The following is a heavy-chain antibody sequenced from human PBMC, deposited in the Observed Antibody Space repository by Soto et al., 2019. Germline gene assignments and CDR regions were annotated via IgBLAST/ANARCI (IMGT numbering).Heavy chain of an antibody. CDR1: GGSISSSSYY. Sequence: HLQLQESGPGLVKPSETLSLTCTVSGGSISSSSYYWGWIRQPPGKGLEWIGGIYYSGSTYYNPSLQSRVSISVDTYKNQLSRKRSSVTDADTAVYYCASGARIRGYSYCLDPRYFDYWVQRTLVTVSS. J-gene: IGHJ4*02. CDR3: ASGARIRGYSYCLDPRYFDY. D-gene: IGHD5-18*01. CDR2: IYYSGST. V-gene: IGHV4-39*01.